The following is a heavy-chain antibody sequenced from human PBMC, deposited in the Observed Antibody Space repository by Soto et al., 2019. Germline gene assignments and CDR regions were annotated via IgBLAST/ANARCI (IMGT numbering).Heavy chain of an antibody. CDR3: ARGGGKRFLEWSLLGYNWFDP. CDR2: INSDGSST. D-gene: IGHD3-3*01. Sequence: PGGSLRLSCAASGFTFSSYWMHWVRQAPGKGLVWVSRINSDGSSTSYADSVKGRFTISRDNAKNTLYLQMNSLRAEDTAVYYCARGGGKRFLEWSLLGYNWFDPWGQGTLVTVSS. J-gene: IGHJ5*02. V-gene: IGHV3-74*01. CDR1: GFTFSSYW.